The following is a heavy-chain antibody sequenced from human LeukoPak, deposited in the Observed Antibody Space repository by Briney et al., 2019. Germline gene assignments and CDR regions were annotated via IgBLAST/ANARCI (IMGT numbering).Heavy chain of an antibody. CDR1: GHTLSELS. D-gene: IGHD3-10*01. Sequence: SVRFSCKVSGHTLSELSLHWVRQAPGKGLEWMGGFDPEDDEIIYAQRFQGRVTMTEVTSTDTAYMELSSLRSEDTAVYYCALLMVRNIVDIWGQGTMVAVAS. CDR2: FDPEDDEI. V-gene: IGHV1-24*01. CDR3: ALLMVRNIVDI. J-gene: IGHJ3*02.